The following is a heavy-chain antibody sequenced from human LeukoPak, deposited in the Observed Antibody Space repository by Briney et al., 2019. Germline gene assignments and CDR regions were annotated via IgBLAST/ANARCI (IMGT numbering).Heavy chain of an antibody. Sequence: GGSLRLSCAASGLTFSYHGMHWARQTPGEGLEWVAFIWNDGSNQYYADSVKDRFTISRDNSRNTLYLQMNGLRAEDTAVYYCARDRAKTYFDYWGRGTLVIVSS. D-gene: IGHD4/OR15-4a*01. CDR3: ARDRAKTYFDY. CDR1: GLTFSYHG. J-gene: IGHJ4*02. CDR2: IWNDGSNQ. V-gene: IGHV3-33*01.